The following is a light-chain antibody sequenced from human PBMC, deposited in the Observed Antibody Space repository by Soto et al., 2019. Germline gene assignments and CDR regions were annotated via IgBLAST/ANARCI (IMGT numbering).Light chain of an antibody. V-gene: IGLV2-14*01. CDR3: SSPTSSKSCV. J-gene: IGLJ1*01. CDR2: EVS. Sequence: QSVLTQPASVSVSPGQSFTISCTGTSSDVGGYNYVSWYHQHPGNAPKLMIYEVSNRPSGVSNPFPGSKSGNTAALTLSRLQAEDEADYYCSSPTSSKSCVFGSGPKVTV. CDR1: SSDVGGYNY.